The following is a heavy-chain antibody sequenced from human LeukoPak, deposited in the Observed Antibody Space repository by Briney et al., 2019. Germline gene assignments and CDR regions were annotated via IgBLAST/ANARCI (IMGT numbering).Heavy chain of an antibody. Sequence: SETLSLTCTVSGASISSGTYYWSWIRQHPGKGLEWIGYIYYNRSIYYNPSLKSRVTISVDTSKNQFSLKLSSVTAADTAVYYCARVPTSCSSTSCYAPGAFDIWGQGTMVTVSS. D-gene: IGHD2-2*01. CDR2: IYYNRSI. CDR1: GASISSGTYY. V-gene: IGHV4-31*03. CDR3: ARVPTSCSSTSCYAPGAFDI. J-gene: IGHJ3*02.